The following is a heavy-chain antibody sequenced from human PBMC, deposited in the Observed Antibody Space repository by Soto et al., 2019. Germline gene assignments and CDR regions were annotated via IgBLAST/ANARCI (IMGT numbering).Heavy chain of an antibody. D-gene: IGHD2-2*01. CDR1: GFTFSSYG. Sequence: PGGSLRLSCAASGFTFSSYGMHWVRQAPGKGLEWVAVIWYDGSNKYYADSVKGRFTISRDNSKNTLYLQMNSLRAEDTAVYYCARVHMPYYYYYMDVWGKGTTVTVSS. J-gene: IGHJ6*03. CDR3: ARVHMPYYYYYMDV. V-gene: IGHV3-33*01. CDR2: IWYDGSNK.